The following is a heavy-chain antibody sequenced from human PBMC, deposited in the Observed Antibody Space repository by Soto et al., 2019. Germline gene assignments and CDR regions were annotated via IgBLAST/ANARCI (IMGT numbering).Heavy chain of an antibody. Sequence: SQTLSLTCAISGDSVSSNSAAWNWIRQSPSRGLEWLGRTYYRSKWYNDYAVSVKSRITINPDTSKNQFSLQLNSVTPEDTAVYYCARVYSSGWYGGSNWFDPWGQETLVTVSS. CDR3: ARVYSSGWYGGSNWFDP. V-gene: IGHV6-1*01. CDR2: TYYRSKWYN. D-gene: IGHD6-19*01. J-gene: IGHJ5*02. CDR1: GDSVSSNSAA.